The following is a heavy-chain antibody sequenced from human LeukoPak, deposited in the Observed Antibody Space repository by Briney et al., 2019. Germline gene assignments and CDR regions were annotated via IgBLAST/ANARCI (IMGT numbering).Heavy chain of an antibody. Sequence: SETLSLTCAVYGGSFSGYYWSWIRQPPGKGLEWIGEINHSGSTNYNPSLKSRVTISVDTSKNQFSLKLSSVTAADRALYYCARQTTSGYLDYWGQGTLVTVS. CDR3: ARQTTSGYLDY. CDR1: GGSFSGYY. D-gene: IGHD3-22*01. J-gene: IGHJ4*02. CDR2: INHSGST. V-gene: IGHV4-34*01.